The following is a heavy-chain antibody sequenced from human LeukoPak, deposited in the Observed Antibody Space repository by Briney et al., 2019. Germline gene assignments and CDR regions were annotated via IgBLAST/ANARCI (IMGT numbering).Heavy chain of an antibody. J-gene: IGHJ4*02. CDR3: ARDGVDIAMGTADY. CDR1: GFTFSSDW. V-gene: IGHV3-7*01. CDR2: INPDGSEK. D-gene: IGHD5-18*01. Sequence: GGSLRLSCAVSGFTFSSDWMIWVRQAPGKGLEWVANINPDGSEKNYVDSVRGRFTSSRDNAKNSLFLQMNNLRAEDTAVYYCARDGVDIAMGTADYWGQGTLVTVSS.